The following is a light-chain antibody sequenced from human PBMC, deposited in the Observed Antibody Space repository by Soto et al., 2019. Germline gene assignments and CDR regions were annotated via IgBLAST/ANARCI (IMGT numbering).Light chain of an antibody. V-gene: IGKV1-6*01. CDR1: QDIRND. Sequence: AIQMTQSPSSLSASVGDRVTITCRASQDIRNDLGWYQQKPGKAPKLLISAASSLQSGVPSRFSGSGSGKVFTLTISSLQPEDFATYYCLQNYNYPWTFGQGTKVKIE. CDR2: AAS. CDR3: LQNYNYPWT. J-gene: IGKJ1*01.